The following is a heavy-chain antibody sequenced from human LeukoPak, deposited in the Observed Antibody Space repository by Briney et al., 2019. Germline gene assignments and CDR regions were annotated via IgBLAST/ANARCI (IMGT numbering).Heavy chain of an antibody. CDR2: IYYSGST. J-gene: IGHJ5*02. Sequence: SETLSLTCAVYGGSFSGYYWSWIRQPPGKGLEWIGSIYYSGSTYYNPSLKSRVTISVDTSKNQFSLKLSSVTAADTAVYYCARQRMLSWFDPWGQGTLVTVSS. D-gene: IGHD6-25*01. CDR1: GGSFSGYY. CDR3: ARQRMLSWFDP. V-gene: IGHV4-34*01.